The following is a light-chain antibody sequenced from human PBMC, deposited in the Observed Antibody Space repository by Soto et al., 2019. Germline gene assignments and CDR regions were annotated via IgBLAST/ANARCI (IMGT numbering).Light chain of an antibody. V-gene: IGKV3-15*01. Sequence: EIVLTQSPATLSLSPGERATLSCRASQSIGSNLAWYQQRPGQPPRLLIYGASTRATGVPARFSGSGSGTEFTLTINSLQSEDFALYYCQQYNKWPLFTFGPGTKVDIK. J-gene: IGKJ3*01. CDR1: QSIGSN. CDR2: GAS. CDR3: QQYNKWPLFT.